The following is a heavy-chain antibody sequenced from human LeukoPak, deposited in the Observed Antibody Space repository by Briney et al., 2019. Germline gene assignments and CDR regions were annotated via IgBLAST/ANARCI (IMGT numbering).Heavy chain of an antibody. D-gene: IGHD6-13*01. Sequence: SETLSLTRAVYGGSFSGYYWSWIRQPPGKGLEWIGEINHSESTNYNPSLKSRVTISVDTSKSQFSLKLSSVTAADTAVYYCARAQQLYYFDYWGQGTLVTVSS. CDR2: INHSEST. V-gene: IGHV4-34*01. CDR1: GGSFSGYY. CDR3: ARAQQLYYFDY. J-gene: IGHJ4*02.